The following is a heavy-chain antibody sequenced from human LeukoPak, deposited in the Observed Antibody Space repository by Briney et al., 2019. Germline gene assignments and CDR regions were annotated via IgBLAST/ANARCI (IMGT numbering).Heavy chain of an antibody. J-gene: IGHJ5*02. D-gene: IGHD1-26*01. Sequence: SETLSLTCTVSGGSISSYYWSWIRQPPGKGLEWNGYIYYSGSTNYNPSLKSRVTISVDTSKNQFSLKLSSVTAADTAVYYCAREKVGATYWFDPWGQGTLVTVSS. V-gene: IGHV4-59*01. CDR2: IYYSGST. CDR3: AREKVGATYWFDP. CDR1: GGSISSYY.